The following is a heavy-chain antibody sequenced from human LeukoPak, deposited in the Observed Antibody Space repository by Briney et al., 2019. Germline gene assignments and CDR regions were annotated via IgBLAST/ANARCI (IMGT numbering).Heavy chain of an antibody. Sequence: ASVKVSCKASGYTFTGYYMHWVRQAPGQGLEWMGWINPNSGGTNYAQKFQGWVTMTRDTSISTAYMELSRLRSEDTAVYYCAKSSGYYYSSSYFDYWGQGTLVTVSS. D-gene: IGHD3-22*01. V-gene: IGHV1-2*04. CDR2: INPNSGGT. J-gene: IGHJ4*02. CDR3: AKSSGYYYSSSYFDY. CDR1: GYTFTGYY.